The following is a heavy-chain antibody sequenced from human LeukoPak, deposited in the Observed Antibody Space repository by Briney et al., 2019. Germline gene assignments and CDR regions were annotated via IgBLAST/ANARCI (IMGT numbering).Heavy chain of an antibody. J-gene: IGHJ4*02. CDR1: GGTFSSYA. D-gene: IGHD3-22*01. V-gene: IGHV1-69*04. Sequence: SVKVSCKASGGTFSSYAISWVRQAPGQGLEWMGRIIPILGIANYAQKFQGRVTITADKSTSTAYMELSSLRSEDTAVYYCARDFSGYYDSSGYSLDYWGQGTLVTVSS. CDR3: ARDFSGYYDSSGYSLDY. CDR2: IIPILGIA.